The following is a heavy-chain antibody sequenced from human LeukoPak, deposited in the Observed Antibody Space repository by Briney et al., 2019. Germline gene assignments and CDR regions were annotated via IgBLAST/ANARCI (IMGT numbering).Heavy chain of an antibody. CDR3: ARAGYYYDSSGYCDY. Sequence: TGGSLRLSCAASGFTFSSYAMHWVRQAPGKGLEWVAVISYDGGNKYYADSVKGRFTISRDNSKNTLYLQMNSLRAEDTAVYYCARAGYYYDSSGYCDYWGQGTLVTVSS. CDR2: ISYDGGNK. V-gene: IGHV3-30-3*01. J-gene: IGHJ4*02. CDR1: GFTFSSYA. D-gene: IGHD3-22*01.